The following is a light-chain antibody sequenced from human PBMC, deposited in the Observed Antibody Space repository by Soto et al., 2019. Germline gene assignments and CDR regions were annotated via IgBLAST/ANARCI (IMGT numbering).Light chain of an antibody. J-gene: IGKJ1*01. CDR2: DAS. CDR1: QSVSSY. Sequence: EIVLTQSPATLSLSPGERATLSCRASQSVSSYLAWYQQKPGQAPRLLIYDASNRATGIPARFSGSGSGTDFTHTISSLEPEDFAVYYCQQRSNWPGTFGQGTKVEIK. CDR3: QQRSNWPGT. V-gene: IGKV3-11*01.